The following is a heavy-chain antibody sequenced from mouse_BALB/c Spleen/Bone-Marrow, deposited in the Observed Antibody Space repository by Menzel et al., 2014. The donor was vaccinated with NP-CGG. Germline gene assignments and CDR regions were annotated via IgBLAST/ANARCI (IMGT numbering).Heavy chain of an antibody. D-gene: IGHD1-2*01. V-gene: IGHV1-26*01. J-gene: IGHJ4*01. Sequence: DVHLVESGPDLVKPGASVKISCKASGYSFTGYYMHWVKQSLGKSLEWIGRVNPNNGGTSFNQKFKGKAIFTVDKSSSAAYMELRSLTSEDSAVYYCHYYGYGGAMDYWGQGTSVTASA. CDR1: GYSFTGYY. CDR3: HYYGYGGAMDY. CDR2: VNPNNGGT.